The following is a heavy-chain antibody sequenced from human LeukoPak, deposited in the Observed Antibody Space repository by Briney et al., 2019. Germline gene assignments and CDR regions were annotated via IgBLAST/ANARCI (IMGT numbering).Heavy chain of an antibody. D-gene: IGHD2-21*02. CDR1: GGSISSGDYY. J-gene: IGHJ4*02. CDR2: IIYSGTT. Sequence: SQTLSLTCTVSGGSISSGDYYWSWIRQHPGKGLEWIGYIIYSGTTYYNPSLKSRVTISVDTSKNQFSLKLSSVTAADTAVYYCARDLGVTASGGYFDYWGQGTLVTVSS. V-gene: IGHV4-31*03. CDR3: ARDLGVTASGGYFDY.